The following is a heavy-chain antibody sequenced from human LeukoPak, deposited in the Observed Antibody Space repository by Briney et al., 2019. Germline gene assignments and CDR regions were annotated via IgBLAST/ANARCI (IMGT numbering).Heavy chain of an antibody. CDR2: INPNSGGT. CDR3: AREYGWFDP. J-gene: IGHJ5*02. V-gene: IGHV1-2*02. Sequence: ASVKVSCKASGYTFTGYYMHWVRQAPGQGLEWMGWINPNSGGTNYAQKFQGRVTITTDESTSTAYMELSSLRSEDTAVYYCAREYGWFDPWGQGTLVTVSS. CDR1: GYTFTGYY. D-gene: IGHD3-10*01.